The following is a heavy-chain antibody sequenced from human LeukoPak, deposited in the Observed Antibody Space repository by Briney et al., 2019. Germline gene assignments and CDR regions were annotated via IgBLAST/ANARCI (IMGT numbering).Heavy chain of an antibody. Sequence: GGSLRLSCAASGFTFDEHAMHWVRQAPGKGLEWVSAISRKSGSIGYADSVKGQFTISRDNAKNFVYLQMNSLRAEDTAFHYCGRASGYCSSTSCPPDYWGQGTLVTVSS. J-gene: IGHJ4*02. D-gene: IGHD2-2*01. CDR3: GRASGYCSSTSCPPDY. CDR1: GFTFDEHA. CDR2: ISRKSGSI. V-gene: IGHV3-9*01.